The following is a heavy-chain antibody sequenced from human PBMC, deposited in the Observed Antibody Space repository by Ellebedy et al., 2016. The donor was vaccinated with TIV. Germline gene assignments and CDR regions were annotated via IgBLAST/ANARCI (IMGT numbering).Heavy chain of an antibody. CDR3: ARVAWGGDYDFDH. D-gene: IGHD2-21*02. J-gene: IGHJ4*02. Sequence: GESLKISCAASGFTFSTYSMNWVRQAPGKGLEWVSSISKTSDYIYYANSVKGRFTISRDNAKSSLYLQMNSLRAEDTAVYYCARVAWGGDYDFDHWGQGTLVTVSS. CDR1: GFTFSTYS. V-gene: IGHV3-21*01. CDR2: ISKTSDYI.